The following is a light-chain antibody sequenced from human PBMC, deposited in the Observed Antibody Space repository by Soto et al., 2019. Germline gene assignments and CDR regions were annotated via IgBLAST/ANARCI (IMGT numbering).Light chain of an antibody. J-gene: IGKJ5*01. CDR1: QSISNY. V-gene: IGKV3-11*01. Sequence: EIVLTQSPATLSLSPGESATLSCRASQSISNYLAWYQQKPGQAPRLLICDTYNRATGVPARFSGSGSETDFTLTITSLEFEDSAVYWCQQRSNWPITFGQGTRLEIK. CDR3: QQRSNWPIT. CDR2: DTY.